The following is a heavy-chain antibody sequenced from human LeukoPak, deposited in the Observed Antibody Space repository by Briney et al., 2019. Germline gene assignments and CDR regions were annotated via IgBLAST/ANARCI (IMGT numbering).Heavy chain of an antibody. CDR1: GGSISSSSYY. J-gene: IGHJ4*02. CDR2: IYYSGNT. D-gene: IGHD2-2*01. V-gene: IGHV4-39*07. CDR3: ARTAIVVVPAARGTVPFVY. Sequence: PSETLSLTCTVSGGSISSSSYYWGWIRQPPGKGLEWIGSIYYSGNTYYSPSLKSRVTISVDTSKNQFSLKLSSVTAADTAVYYCARTAIVVVPAARGTVPFVYWGQGTLVTVSS.